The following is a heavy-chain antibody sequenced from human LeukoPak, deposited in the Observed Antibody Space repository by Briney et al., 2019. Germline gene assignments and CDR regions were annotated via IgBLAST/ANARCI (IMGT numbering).Heavy chain of an antibody. V-gene: IGHV1-69*04. Sequence: ASVKVSCKASGGTFSSYAISWVRQAPGQGLEWMGRIIPILGIANYAQKFQGRVTITADKSTSTAYMELSSLRSEDTAVYYCARGTRYSSSWYGGGLDYWGQGTLATVSS. J-gene: IGHJ4*02. D-gene: IGHD6-13*01. CDR3: ARGTRYSSSWYGGGLDY. CDR2: IIPILGIA. CDR1: GGTFSSYA.